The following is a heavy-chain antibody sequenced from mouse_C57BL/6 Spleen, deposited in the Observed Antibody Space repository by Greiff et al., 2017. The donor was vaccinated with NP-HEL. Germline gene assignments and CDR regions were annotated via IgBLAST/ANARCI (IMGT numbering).Heavy chain of an antibody. V-gene: IGHV3-6*01. J-gene: IGHJ4*01. D-gene: IGHD2-3*01. CDR1: GYSITSGYY. Sequence: VQLKESGPGLVKPSQSLSLTCSVTGYSITSGYYWNWIRQFPGNKLEWMGYISYDGSNNYNPSLKNRISITRDTSKNQFFLKLNSVTTEDTATYYCARGGYYVGAMDYWGQGTSGTVSS. CDR3: ARGGYYVGAMDY. CDR2: ISYDGSN.